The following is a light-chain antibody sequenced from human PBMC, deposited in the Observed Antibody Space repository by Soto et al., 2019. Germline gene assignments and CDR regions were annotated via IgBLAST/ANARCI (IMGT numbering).Light chain of an antibody. J-gene: IGKJ1*01. CDR2: GAS. CDR3: QQFNTSPWT. Sequence: ENVLTQSPGTLSLSPGERATLSCRASQSVSSNLAWYQQKPGQAPRLLIYGASTRATGIPARFSGSGSGTEFTLTISSLQPDDFATYYCQQFNTSPWTFGQGTKVDIK. CDR1: QSVSSN. V-gene: IGKV3-15*01.